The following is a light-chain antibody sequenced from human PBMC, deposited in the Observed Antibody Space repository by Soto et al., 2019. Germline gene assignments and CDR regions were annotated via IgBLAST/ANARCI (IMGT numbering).Light chain of an antibody. CDR3: CSYAGTYIHYV. CDR2: DVT. V-gene: IGLV2-11*01. Sequence: QSALTQPRSLSGSPGQSVTISCTGTSSNVGGYNFVSWYQQHPGKAPKLMISDVTYRPSGVPDRFSGSKSGNTASLTISGLQPEDEADYYCCSYAGTYIHYVFGSGTKLTVL. CDR1: SSNVGGYNF. J-gene: IGLJ1*01.